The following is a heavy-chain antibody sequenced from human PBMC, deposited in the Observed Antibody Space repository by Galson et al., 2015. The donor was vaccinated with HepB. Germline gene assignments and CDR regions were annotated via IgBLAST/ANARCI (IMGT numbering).Heavy chain of an antibody. D-gene: IGHD6-25*01. CDR2: IIPNFGGA. J-gene: IGHJ4*01. Sequence: SVKVSCKASGYTFTSYSISWVRQAPGQGLEWMGGIIPNFGGANYAQKFQGRVTITRDASTSTAYMELSSLRSDDTAVYYCARVSLSGGGGAAFLYYWGPG. CDR3: ARVSLSGGGGAAFLYY. V-gene: IGHV1-69*05. CDR1: GYTFTSYS.